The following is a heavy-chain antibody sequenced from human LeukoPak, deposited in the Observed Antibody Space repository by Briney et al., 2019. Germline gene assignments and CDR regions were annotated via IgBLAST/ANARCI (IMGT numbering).Heavy chain of an antibody. CDR1: GYTFSNYD. D-gene: IGHD1-1*01. Sequence: GASVKVSCKTSGYTFSNYDITWVRQAPGQGLEWMGWINPYNGNINYAQNIQGRVTMTTDTSTSTAYMELRSLRFEDTAVYYCARLISLTTPPYFYYDMDVWGQGTTVIVSS. J-gene: IGHJ6*02. V-gene: IGHV1-18*01. CDR2: INPYNGNI. CDR3: ARLISLTTPPYFYYDMDV.